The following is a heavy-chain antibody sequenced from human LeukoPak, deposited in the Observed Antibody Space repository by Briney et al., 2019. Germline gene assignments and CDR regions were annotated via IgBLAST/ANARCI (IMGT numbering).Heavy chain of an antibody. D-gene: IGHD3-9*01. J-gene: IGHJ6*03. CDR2: ISSSSSTI. Sequence: PGGSLRLSCAASGFTFSDYYMSWIRQAPGKGLEWVSYISSSSSTIYYADSVKGRFTISRDNAKNSLYLQMNSLRAEDTAVYYCARGREHYDILTGSGYYMDVWGKGTTVTVSS. CDR1: GFTFSDYY. V-gene: IGHV3-11*01. CDR3: ARGREHYDILTGSGYYMDV.